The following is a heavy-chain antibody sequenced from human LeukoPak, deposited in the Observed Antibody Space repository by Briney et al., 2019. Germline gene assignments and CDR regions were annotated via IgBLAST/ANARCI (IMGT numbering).Heavy chain of an antibody. CDR1: GFTVSTNY. CDR3: ARGGGPYYSGSGTFDF. J-gene: IGHJ4*02. D-gene: IGHD3-10*01. V-gene: IGHV3-53*01. CDR2: IYSGGNM. Sequence: GGSLRLSCAVSGFTVSTNYMTWVRQAPGKGLEWASVIYSGGNMYYADSVKGRFTISRDNSKNTLYLQMHSLRAEDTAVYYCARGGGPYYSGSGTFDFWGQGTLVTVSP.